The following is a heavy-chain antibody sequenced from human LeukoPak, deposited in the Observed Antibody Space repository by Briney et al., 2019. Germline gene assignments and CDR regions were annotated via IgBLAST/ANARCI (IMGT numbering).Heavy chain of an antibody. V-gene: IGHV4-59*08. CDR2: IHDTGNT. Sequence: SETLSLTCTVSGGSISGYYWSWIRQPPGKGLEWIGYIHDTGNTKYNPSLESRVTISVDTSKNQFSLKLNSVTAADTAVYYCARYALKVVAATSSLWGQGTLVTVSS. J-gene: IGHJ4*02. CDR1: GGSISGYY. CDR3: ARYALKVVAATSSL. D-gene: IGHD2-15*01.